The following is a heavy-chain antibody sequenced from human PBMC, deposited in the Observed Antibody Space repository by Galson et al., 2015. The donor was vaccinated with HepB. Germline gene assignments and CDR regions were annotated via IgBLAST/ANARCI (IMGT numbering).Heavy chain of an antibody. Sequence: ATLSLTCTVSGYSINSGYYCGWIRQPPGKGLEWIGSLYHSGSTYYNPSLKSRVTISVDTSKNQFSLKLSSVTAADTAVYYCARDSKLIAAADPFDYWGQGTLVTVSS. V-gene: IGHV4-38-2*02. CDR3: ARDSKLIAAADPFDY. J-gene: IGHJ4*02. CDR1: GYSINSGYY. CDR2: LYHSGST. D-gene: IGHD6-25*01.